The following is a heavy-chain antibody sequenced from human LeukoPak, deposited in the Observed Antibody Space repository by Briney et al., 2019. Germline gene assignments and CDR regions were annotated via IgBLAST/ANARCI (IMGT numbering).Heavy chain of an antibody. CDR1: GFAFSSYW. V-gene: IGHV3-7*01. D-gene: IGHD4-11*01. J-gene: IGHJ4*02. CDR2: IKQDGSDK. Sequence: GGSLRLSCAASGFAFSSYWMSWVRQAPGKGLEWVANIKQDGSDKYYADSVEGRFTISRDNAKNSLDLQMSSLRADDTALYYCARSKIDYWGQGTLVTVSS. CDR3: ARSKIDY.